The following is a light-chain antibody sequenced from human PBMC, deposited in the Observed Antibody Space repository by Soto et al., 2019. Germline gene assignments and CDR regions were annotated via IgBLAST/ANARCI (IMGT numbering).Light chain of an antibody. CDR3: QQYSTLIT. Sequence: DIQMTQSPSSLSASVGDRVTITCQASQDISNFLNWYQQKPGIGPKVLIYAASKLETGVPSRFSGSGSWTVFTFTISSLQPEDVATYYCQQYSTLITFGQGTRLEIK. CDR2: AAS. CDR1: QDISNF. V-gene: IGKV1-33*01. J-gene: IGKJ5*01.